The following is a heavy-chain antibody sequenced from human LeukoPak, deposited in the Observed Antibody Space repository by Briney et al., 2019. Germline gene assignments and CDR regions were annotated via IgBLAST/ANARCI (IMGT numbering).Heavy chain of an antibody. CDR2: INHSEST. D-gene: IGHD3-10*01. V-gene: IGHV4-34*01. J-gene: IGHJ5*02. CDR1: GGSFSGFY. CDR3: ARGPDSGSHFTWYDP. Sequence: QPSESLSLTCAVYGGSFSGFYWSWVRQPPGKGLEWIGEINHSESTHYIPAFKSRVTILVETSRKQFSLKSTSVTAADTAVYHCARGPDSGSHFTWYDPWGQGTLVTVSS.